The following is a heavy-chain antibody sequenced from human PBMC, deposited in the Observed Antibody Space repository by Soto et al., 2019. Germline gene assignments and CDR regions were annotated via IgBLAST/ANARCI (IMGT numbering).Heavy chain of an antibody. Sequence: GESLKISCKGSGYSFTSYWISWVRQMPEKGLEWMGRIDPSDSYTNYSPSFQGHVTISADKSISTAYLQWSSLKASDTAMYYCARLGGGCSGGSCYYYYGMDVWGQGTTVTVSS. J-gene: IGHJ6*02. D-gene: IGHD2-15*01. CDR2: IDPSDSYT. CDR1: GYSFTSYW. V-gene: IGHV5-10-1*01. CDR3: ARLGGGCSGGSCYYYYGMDV.